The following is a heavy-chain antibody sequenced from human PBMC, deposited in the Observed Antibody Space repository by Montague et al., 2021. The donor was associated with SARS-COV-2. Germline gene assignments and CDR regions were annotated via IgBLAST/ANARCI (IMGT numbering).Heavy chain of an antibody. Sequence: SETLSLTCTVSGGSISSYYWTWIRQPPGKGLEWIGYIYYSGSTNYNPSLTGRITISVDTSKNQFSLTLSSVTAADTAVYYCARGFDYWGQGTLVTVSS. CDR3: ARGFDY. J-gene: IGHJ4*02. CDR1: GGSISSYY. V-gene: IGHV4-59*01. CDR2: IYYSGST.